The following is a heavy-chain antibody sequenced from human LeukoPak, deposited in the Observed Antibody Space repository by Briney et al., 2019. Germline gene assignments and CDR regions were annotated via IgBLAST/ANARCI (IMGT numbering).Heavy chain of an antibody. CDR1: GAGDSISSYF. J-gene: IGHJ5*02. V-gene: IGHV4-59*01. Sequence: SETLSLTCTVSGAGDSISSYFWSWVRQPPGKGLEWIGFIYYSGSSNYNPSLKSRVTISVDTSKNQFSLKLTSVTAADTAVYYCARYGSGSHLRWFDPWGQGTLVTVSS. CDR3: ARYGSGSHLRWFDP. D-gene: IGHD3-10*01. CDR2: IYYSGSS.